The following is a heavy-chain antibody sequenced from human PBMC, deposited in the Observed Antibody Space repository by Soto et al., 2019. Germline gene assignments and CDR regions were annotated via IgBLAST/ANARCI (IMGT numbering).Heavy chain of an antibody. D-gene: IGHD3-16*01. V-gene: IGHV3-30*03. J-gene: IGHJ4*02. CDR3: VRDLALMADY. Sequence: PGGSLRLSCVASGFNPNTYGIYWVRQAPGKGLQWVAQILYDGSKKHYADSVRGRFTITRDNSKNTVYLQMDSLRVDDTAMYYCVRDLALMADYWGQGTLVTVSS. CDR1: GFNPNTYG. CDR2: ILYDGSKK.